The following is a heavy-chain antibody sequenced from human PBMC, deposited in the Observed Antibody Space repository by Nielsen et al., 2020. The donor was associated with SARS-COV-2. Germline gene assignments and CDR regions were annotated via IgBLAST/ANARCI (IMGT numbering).Heavy chain of an antibody. CDR2: IYYSGNT. V-gene: IGHV4-59*01. CDR3: ERGGTIRPLDY. Sequence: SETLSLTCTVSGCSISSYYWSWIRQPPGKGLEWIGYIYYSGNTNYNPSLKSRVTISVDSSKNQFSLKLSTVTAADTAVYYCERGGTIRPLDYWGQGTPVTVSS. J-gene: IGHJ4*02. D-gene: IGHD1-1*01. CDR1: GCSISSYY.